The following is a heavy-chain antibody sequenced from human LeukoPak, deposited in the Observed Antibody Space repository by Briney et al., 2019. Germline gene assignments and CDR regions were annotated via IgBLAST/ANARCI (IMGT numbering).Heavy chain of an antibody. CDR2: ISTRGTT. CDR3: ATRGRSGYYYGMDV. CDR1: GFIVSNNY. V-gene: IGHV3-66*01. D-gene: IGHD1-26*01. Sequence: GGSLRLSCAASGFIVSNNYMSWARQAPGKGLGWVSIISTRGTTYYADSVKGRFTISRDNSQNTLYLQMNSLRAEDTAVYYCATRGRSGYYYGMDVWGQGTTVTVSS. J-gene: IGHJ6*02.